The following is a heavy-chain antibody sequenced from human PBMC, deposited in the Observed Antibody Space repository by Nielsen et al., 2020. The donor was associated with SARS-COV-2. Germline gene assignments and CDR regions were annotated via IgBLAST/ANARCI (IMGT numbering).Heavy chain of an antibody. CDR2: IRSKANSYAT. CDR1: GFTFSGSA. Sequence: GESLKISCAASGFTFSGSAMHWVCQASGKGLEWVGRIRSKANSYATAYAASVKGRFTISRDDSKNTAYLQMNSLKTEDTAVYYCTSRITGTTHLDYWGQGTLVTVSS. CDR3: TSRITGTTHLDY. J-gene: IGHJ4*02. D-gene: IGHD1-7*01. V-gene: IGHV3-73*01.